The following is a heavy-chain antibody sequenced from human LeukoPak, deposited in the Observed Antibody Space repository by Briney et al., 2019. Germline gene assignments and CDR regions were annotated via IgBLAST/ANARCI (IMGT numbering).Heavy chain of an antibody. Sequence: PGGSLRLSCAASGFTFSSYWMHWVRQAPGKGLMWVSRINSDGITAFYADSVKGRFTISRDNAKNTLYLQMNSLRAEDTAVYYCARGTGYAVLDYWGQGTLVTVPS. D-gene: IGHD3/OR15-3a*01. V-gene: IGHV3-74*01. CDR1: GFTFSSYW. CDR3: ARGTGYAVLDY. CDR2: INSDGITA. J-gene: IGHJ4*02.